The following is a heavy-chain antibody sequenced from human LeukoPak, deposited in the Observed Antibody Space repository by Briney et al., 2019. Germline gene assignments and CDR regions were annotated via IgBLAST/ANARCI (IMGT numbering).Heavy chain of an antibody. J-gene: IGHJ4*02. CDR2: IIPIFGTA. Sequence: SVKVSCKASGDTFSSYAISWVRQAPGQGLEWMGGIIPIFGTANYAQKFQGRVTITTDESTSTAYMELSSLRSEDTAVYYCARGPNWNYAPFDYWGQGTLVTVSS. V-gene: IGHV1-69*05. CDR3: ARGPNWNYAPFDY. CDR1: GDTFSSYA. D-gene: IGHD1-7*01.